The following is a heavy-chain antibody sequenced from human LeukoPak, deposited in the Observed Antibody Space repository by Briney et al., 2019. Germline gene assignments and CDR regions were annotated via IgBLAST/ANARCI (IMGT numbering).Heavy chain of an antibody. CDR1: VYTLTSYD. CDR3: ARGDSSGSPDY. CDR2: MNPNSGNT. J-gene: IGHJ4*02. V-gene: IGHV1-8*03. Sequence: GASVKVSCKASVYTLTSYDTNWVRQATGQGLEWMGWMNPNSGNTGYAQKFQGRVTITRNTSIRTAYMELSSLRSEDKAVYYCARGDSSGSPDYWGQGTLVTVSS. D-gene: IGHD6-19*01.